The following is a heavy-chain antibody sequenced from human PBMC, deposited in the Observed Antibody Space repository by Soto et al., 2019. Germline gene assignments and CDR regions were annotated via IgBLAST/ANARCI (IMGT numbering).Heavy chain of an antibody. CDR2: ISGSGGST. CDR1: GFTFSSYA. V-gene: IGHV3-23*01. D-gene: IGHD4-17*01. J-gene: IGHJ5*02. CDR3: AKDKYGDYLLMLDP. Sequence: EVQLLESGGGLVQPGGSLRLSCAASGFTFSSYAMSWVRQAPGKGLEWVSAISGSGGSTYYADSVKGRFTISRDNSKNSLYLQMNRLRAEDTAVYYCAKDKYGDYLLMLDPWGQGTLVTVSS.